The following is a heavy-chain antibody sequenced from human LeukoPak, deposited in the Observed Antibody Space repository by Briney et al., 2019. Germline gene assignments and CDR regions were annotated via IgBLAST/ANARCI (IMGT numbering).Heavy chain of an antibody. Sequence: PGRSLRLSCAASGFTFSSYGMHWVRQAPGKGLEWVAVIWYDGSNKYYADSVKGRFTISRDNSKNTLYLQMNSLRAEDTAVYYCARDPGSSGRKTPDNWFDPWGQGTLVTVSS. V-gene: IGHV3-33*01. D-gene: IGHD3-10*01. CDR2: IWYDGSNK. J-gene: IGHJ5*02. CDR1: GFTFSSYG. CDR3: ARDPGSSGRKTPDNWFDP.